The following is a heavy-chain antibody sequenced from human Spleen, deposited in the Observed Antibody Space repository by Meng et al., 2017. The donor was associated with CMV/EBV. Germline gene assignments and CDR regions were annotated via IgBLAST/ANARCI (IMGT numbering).Heavy chain of an antibody. J-gene: IGHJ4*02. CDR1: TFNNYA. V-gene: IGHV3-23*01. D-gene: IGHD3-10*01. CDR2: MSGSGDST. CDR3: AKASQYYYPSGNYYNPSDY. Sequence: TFNNYAMSWVRQAPGKGLELVSAMSGSGDSTYYADSLKGRFTISRDNSKNKVYLQMNSLRAEDTAVYYCAKASQYYYPSGNYYNPSDYWGQGTLVTVSS.